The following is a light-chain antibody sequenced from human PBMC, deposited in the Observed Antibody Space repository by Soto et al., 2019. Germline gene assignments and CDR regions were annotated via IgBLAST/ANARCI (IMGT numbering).Light chain of an antibody. V-gene: IGKV3-20*01. Sequence: EIAMTQSPATLSVSPGERATLSCRASQSISSYLAWYQQKPGQAPRLLIYGASSRATGIPDRFSGSGSGTDFTLTISRLEPEDFAVYYCQQYGSSITFGQGTRLEI. CDR3: QQYGSSIT. J-gene: IGKJ5*01. CDR2: GAS. CDR1: QSISSY.